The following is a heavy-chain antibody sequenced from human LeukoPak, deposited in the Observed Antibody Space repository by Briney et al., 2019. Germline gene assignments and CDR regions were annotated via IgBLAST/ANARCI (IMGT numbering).Heavy chain of an antibody. V-gene: IGHV3-64D*06. Sequence: PGGSLRLSCSASGFTFRRYAMHWVRQAPGKGLEYISGISSNGGNTDHADSVKGRFTISRDNSKSTLYLRMSSLRPEDTAVYYCIKDAGYSAYDSLDSWGQGTLVTVSS. CDR3: IKDAGYSAYDSLDS. CDR2: ISSNGGNT. D-gene: IGHD5-12*01. J-gene: IGHJ4*02. CDR1: GFTFRRYA.